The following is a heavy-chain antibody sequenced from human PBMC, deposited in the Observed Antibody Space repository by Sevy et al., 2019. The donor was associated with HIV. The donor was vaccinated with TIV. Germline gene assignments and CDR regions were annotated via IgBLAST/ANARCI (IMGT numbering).Heavy chain of an antibody. J-gene: IGHJ6*02. CDR2: ISYDGSNK. CDR3: ARDPPDYDILTGPDLVYYYGMDV. V-gene: IGHV3-30-3*01. CDR1: GFTFSSYA. Sequence: GGSLRLSCAASGFTFSSYAMHWVRQAPGKGLEWVAVISYDGSNKYYADSVKGRFTISRDNSKNTLYLQMNSLRAEDMAVYYCARDPPDYDILTGPDLVYYYGMDVWGQGTTVTVSS. D-gene: IGHD3-9*01.